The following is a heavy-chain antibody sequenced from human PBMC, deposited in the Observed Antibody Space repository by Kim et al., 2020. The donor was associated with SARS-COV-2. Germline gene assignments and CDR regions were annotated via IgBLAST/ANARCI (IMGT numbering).Heavy chain of an antibody. J-gene: IGHJ4*02. V-gene: IGHV4-31*03. Sequence: SETLSLTCTVSGCSISSGGYYWSWIRQHPGKGLEWIGYIYYSGSTYYNPSLKSRVTISVDTSKNQFSLKLSSVTAADTAVYYCARARSITMIVVVITYFDYWGQGTLVTVSS. CDR2: IYYSGST. D-gene: IGHD3-22*01. CDR1: GCSISSGGYY. CDR3: ARARSITMIVVVITYFDY.